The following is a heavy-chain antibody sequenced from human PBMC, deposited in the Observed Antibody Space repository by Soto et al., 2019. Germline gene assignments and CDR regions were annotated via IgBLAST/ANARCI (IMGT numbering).Heavy chain of an antibody. J-gene: IGHJ5*02. CDR2: IYYSGST. CDR3: ARWGGTYYYDSSGYSDWFDP. V-gene: IGHV4-31*03. Sequence: SETLSLTCTVSGGSVSSGGYYWSWIRQHPGKGLEWIGYIYYSGSTYYNPSLKSRVTISVDTSKNQFSLKLSSVTAADTAVYYCARWGGTYYYDSSGYSDWFDPWGHGTLVTVSS. D-gene: IGHD3-22*01. CDR1: GGSVSSGGYY.